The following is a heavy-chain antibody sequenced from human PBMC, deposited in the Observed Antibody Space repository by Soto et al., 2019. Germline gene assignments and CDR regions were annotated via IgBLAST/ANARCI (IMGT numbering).Heavy chain of an antibody. Sequence: SVKVSCKASGGTFSSYAISWVRQAPGQGLEWMGGIIPIFGTANYAQKFQGRVTITADESTSTAYMELSSLRSEDTAVYYCAKMTTVVTPAGNYYYGIDVWGQGTTVTVSS. CDR2: IIPIFGTA. J-gene: IGHJ6*02. CDR3: AKMTTVVTPAGNYYYGIDV. D-gene: IGHD4-17*01. CDR1: GGTFSSYA. V-gene: IGHV1-69*13.